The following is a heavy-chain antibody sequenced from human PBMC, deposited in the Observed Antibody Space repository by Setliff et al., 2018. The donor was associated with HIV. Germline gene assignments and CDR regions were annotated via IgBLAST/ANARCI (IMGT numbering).Heavy chain of an antibody. CDR3: ARGSGYPWYFDL. Sequence: PSETLSLTCTVSGGSISSGDYYWSWIRQHPRKGLEWIGYIYYTGSTYYNPSLKSRLSISMDTTKNQFSLKLSSVTAADTAVYYCARGSGYPWYFDLWGRGTLVTVSS. V-gene: IGHV4-31*03. CDR2: IYYTGST. J-gene: IGHJ2*01. CDR1: GGSISSGDYY. D-gene: IGHD3-22*01.